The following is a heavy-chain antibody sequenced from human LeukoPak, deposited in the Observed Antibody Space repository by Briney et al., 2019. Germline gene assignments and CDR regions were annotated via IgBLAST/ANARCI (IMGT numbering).Heavy chain of an antibody. V-gene: IGHV4-59*11. CDR2: IYYGGRT. Sequence: SETPSLTCSVSGGSISSHYWTWVRQPPGQALELIGYIYYGGRTQYNPSLKSRVTMTMDTSKNQFSLRLNSVSAADTAVYYCASEVTVAGTFYFYMDVWGKGTTVTVSS. D-gene: IGHD6-19*01. CDR3: ASEVTVAGTFYFYMDV. J-gene: IGHJ6*03. CDR1: GGSISSHY.